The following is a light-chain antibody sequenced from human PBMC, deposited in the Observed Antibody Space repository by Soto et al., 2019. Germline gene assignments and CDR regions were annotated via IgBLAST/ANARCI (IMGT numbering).Light chain of an antibody. Sequence: QSALTQPPSASGSPGQSVTISCTGTSSDVGGYNYVSWYQQQPGKAPKLMIYEVSKRPSGVPDRFSGSKSGNTASLTVSGLQAEDEADYYCSSYAGSNNWVFGGGTKVPS. CDR2: EVS. J-gene: IGLJ3*02. V-gene: IGLV2-8*01. CDR1: SSDVGGYNY. CDR3: SSYAGSNNWV.